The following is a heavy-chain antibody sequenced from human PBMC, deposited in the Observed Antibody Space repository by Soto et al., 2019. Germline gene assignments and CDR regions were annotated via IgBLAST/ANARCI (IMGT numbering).Heavy chain of an antibody. V-gene: IGHV1-2*04. CDR2: INPKSGGT. Sequence: SVKVACKASGYSSTDYHRGWVRQAPGQGLEWLGRINPKSGGTSTAQKFQGWVTMTTDTSISTASMELTRLTSDDTAIYYCARGDSTDCSNGVCSFFYNHDMDVWGQGTTVTVSS. CDR1: GYSSTDYH. J-gene: IGHJ6*02. D-gene: IGHD2-8*01. CDR3: ARGDSTDCSNGVCSFFYNHDMDV.